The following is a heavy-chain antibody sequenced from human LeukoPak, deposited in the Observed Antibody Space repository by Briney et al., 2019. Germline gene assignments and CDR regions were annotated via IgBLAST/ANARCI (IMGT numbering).Heavy chain of an antibody. V-gene: IGHV1-8*03. J-gene: IGHJ4*02. D-gene: IGHD2-15*01. CDR2: MNPNSGNT. CDR1: GYTFTSYD. CDR3: ARGVSTHRLGGRPLNY. Sequence: GASVKDSCMASGYTFTSYDINWVRQATGQGLEWMGWMNPNSGNTGYAQKFQGRVTITRNTSISTAYMELSSLRSEDTAVYYCARGVSTHRLGGRPLNYWGQGTLVTVSS.